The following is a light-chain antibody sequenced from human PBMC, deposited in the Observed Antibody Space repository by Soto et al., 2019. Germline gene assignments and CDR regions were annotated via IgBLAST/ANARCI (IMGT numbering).Light chain of an antibody. J-gene: IGKJ4*01. CDR1: QGISNW. V-gene: IGKV1-12*01. CDR3: QQANSFPLT. CDR2: TGS. Sequence: DIQMTQSPSSVSASVGDRVSITCRASQGISNWLAWYQQKPGRAPKLLIYTGSSLQSGVTSRFSCTGSGTDFTLTISSLQPEDVATYYCQQANSFPLTFGGGTKVEIK.